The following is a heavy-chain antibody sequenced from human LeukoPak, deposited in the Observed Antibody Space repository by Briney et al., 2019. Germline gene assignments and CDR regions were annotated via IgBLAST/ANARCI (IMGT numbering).Heavy chain of an antibody. CDR2: VSGNGGIT. Sequence: GGSLRLSCAGSRFIFSDYDMTWVRQAPGKGLEWVSRVSGNGGITYYADSVKGRFTISRDNPKSMLFLQMSSLRADDTAVYFCAKDSPTTPSTGPIFYYMDVWGKGTAVTVSS. J-gene: IGHJ6*03. V-gene: IGHV3-23*01. D-gene: IGHD3-3*01. CDR3: AKDSPTTPSTGPIFYYMDV. CDR1: RFIFSDYD.